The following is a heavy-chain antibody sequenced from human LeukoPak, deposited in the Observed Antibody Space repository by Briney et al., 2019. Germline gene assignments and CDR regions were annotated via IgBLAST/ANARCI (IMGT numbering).Heavy chain of an antibody. Sequence: SETLSLTCTVSGGSISSGGYYWSWIRQHPGKGLEWIGYIYYSGSTYYNPSLKSRVTISVDTSKNQFSLKLSSVTAADTAVYYCARVLANCGGDCYLIFDYWGQGNLVTVSS. CDR1: GGSISSGGYY. CDR3: ARVLANCGGDCYLIFDY. CDR2: IYYSGST. V-gene: IGHV4-31*03. J-gene: IGHJ4*02. D-gene: IGHD2-21*01.